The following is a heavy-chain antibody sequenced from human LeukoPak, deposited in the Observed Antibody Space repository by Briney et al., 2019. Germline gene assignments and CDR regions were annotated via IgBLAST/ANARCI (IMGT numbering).Heavy chain of an antibody. J-gene: IGHJ4*02. D-gene: IGHD3-10*01. CDR2: IYPGDSDT. CDR1: GSIFTSYW. Sequence: NRGESLKISCKGSGSIFTSYWIGWVRQLPGKGLEWMGIIYPGDSDTRYSPSFQGQVTISADKSISTAYLQWSSLKASDTAMYYCARRAAMVRGVIMDYWGQGALVTVSS. CDR3: ARRAAMVRGVIMDY. V-gene: IGHV5-51*01.